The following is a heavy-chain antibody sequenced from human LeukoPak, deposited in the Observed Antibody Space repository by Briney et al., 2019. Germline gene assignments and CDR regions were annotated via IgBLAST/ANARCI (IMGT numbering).Heavy chain of an antibody. CDR3: ARGIPIFTYYYDSRGYYYFDY. V-gene: IGHV4-34*01. CDR2: INHSGST. D-gene: IGHD3-22*01. Sequence: KASETLSLTCAVYGGSFSGYYWSWIRQPPGKGLEWIGEINHSGSTNYNPSLKSRVTISVDTSKNQFSLKLSSVTAADTAVYYCARGIPIFTYYYDSRGYYYFDYWGQGTLVTVSS. J-gene: IGHJ4*02. CDR1: GGSFSGYY.